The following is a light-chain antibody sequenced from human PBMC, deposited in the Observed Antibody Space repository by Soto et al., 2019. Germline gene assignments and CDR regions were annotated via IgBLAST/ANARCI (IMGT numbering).Light chain of an antibody. V-gene: IGKV3-20*01. CDR1: QSVSNY. J-gene: IGKJ1*01. CDR3: QHYGSSSWT. Sequence: EVVMTQSPATLSVSPGERATLSCRASQSVSNYLAWYQQRPGQAPRLLIFGASSRATGIPDKFSGSGSGTDFTLTISRLEPDDFSVYYCQHYGSSSWTFGQGTKVDIK. CDR2: GAS.